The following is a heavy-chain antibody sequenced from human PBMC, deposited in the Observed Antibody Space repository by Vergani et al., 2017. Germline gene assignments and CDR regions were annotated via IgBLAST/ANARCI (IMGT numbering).Heavy chain of an antibody. CDR3: ARRSGGYYSYGKVHPRRTAFDG. CDR2: ISASGNA. CDR1: GGSISAGYYF. V-gene: IGHV4-61*02. Sequence: QVQLQASGPGRVKPSQTLSLTCTMSGGSISAGYYFWSWIRQPAGKGLEWLGHISASGNASHSPSLKTRVSMSVDTSKNQFSLTVTSVTAADTAIYFCARRSGGYYSYGKVHPRRTAFDGWGRGTVVTVS. J-gene: IGHJ3*01. D-gene: IGHD5-18*01.